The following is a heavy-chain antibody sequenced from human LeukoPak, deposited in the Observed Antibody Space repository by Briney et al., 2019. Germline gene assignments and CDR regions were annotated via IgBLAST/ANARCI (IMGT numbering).Heavy chain of an antibody. Sequence: SVKVSCKASGGTFSSYAISWVRQAPGQGLEWMGGIIPIFGTANYAQKFQGRVTMTRDTSISTAYMELSRLRSDDTAVYYCARFQYSSSSGTSDYWGQGTLVTVSS. CDR3: ARFQYSSSSGTSDY. CDR2: IIPIFGTA. D-gene: IGHD6-6*01. V-gene: IGHV1-69*05. J-gene: IGHJ4*02. CDR1: GGTFSSYA.